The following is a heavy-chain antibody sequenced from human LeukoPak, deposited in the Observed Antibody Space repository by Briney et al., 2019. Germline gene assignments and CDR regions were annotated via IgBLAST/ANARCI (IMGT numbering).Heavy chain of an antibody. J-gene: IGHJ4*02. CDR2: ISYDGSNK. V-gene: IGHV3-30-3*01. Sequence: GGSLRLSCAASGFTFSSYAMHWVRQAPGKGLEWVAVISYDGSNKYYADSVKGRFTISRDNSKNTLYLQMNSLRAEDTAVYYCAKDPNTLADIVVVPAAADYWGQGTLVTVSS. CDR1: GFTFSSYA. D-gene: IGHD2-2*01. CDR3: AKDPNTLADIVVVPAAADY.